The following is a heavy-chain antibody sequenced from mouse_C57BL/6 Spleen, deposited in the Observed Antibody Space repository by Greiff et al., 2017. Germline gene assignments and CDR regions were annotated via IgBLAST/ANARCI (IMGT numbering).Heavy chain of an antibody. D-gene: IGHD1-1*01. V-gene: IGHV10-3*01. J-gene: IGHJ4*01. Sequence: DVKLVESGGGLVQPKGSLKLSCAASGFTFNTYAMHWVRQAPGKGLEWVARIRSKSSNYATYYADSVKDRFTISRDDSQSMLYLQMNNLKTEDTAMYYCVRDPHYYGSRVDYYAMDYWGQGTSVTVSS. CDR2: IRSKSSNYAT. CDR1: GFTFNTYA. CDR3: VRDPHYYGSRVDYYAMDY.